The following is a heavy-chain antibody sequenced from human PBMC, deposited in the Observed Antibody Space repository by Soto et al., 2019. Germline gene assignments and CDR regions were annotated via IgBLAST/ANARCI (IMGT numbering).Heavy chain of an antibody. D-gene: IGHD4-17*01. CDR3: AAGVTTFDY. CDR1: GTSLSGLP. CDR2: LDYEEGER. V-gene: IGHV1-24*01. J-gene: IGHJ4*02. Sequence: KVSCKVSGTSLSGLPMHWVRQAPGKGLEWMGSLDYEEGERSFAHRFQGRLTVTEDTSTDTAYMELSSLMSEDTAVYYCAAGVTTFDYWGQGTLVTVSS.